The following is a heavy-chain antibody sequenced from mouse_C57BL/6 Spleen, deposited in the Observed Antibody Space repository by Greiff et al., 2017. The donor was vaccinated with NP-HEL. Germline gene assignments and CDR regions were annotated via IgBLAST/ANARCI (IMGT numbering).Heavy chain of an antibody. J-gene: IGHJ2*01. CDR2: INPSSGYT. Sequence: QVHVKQSGAELAKPGASVKLSCKASGYTFTSYWMHWVKQRPGQGLEWIGYINPSSGYTKYNQKFKDKATLTADKSSSTAYMQLSSLTYEDSAVYYCAREEITTVVVPFDYWGQGTTLTVSS. D-gene: IGHD1-1*01. CDR1: GYTFTSYW. CDR3: AREEITTVVVPFDY. V-gene: IGHV1-7*01.